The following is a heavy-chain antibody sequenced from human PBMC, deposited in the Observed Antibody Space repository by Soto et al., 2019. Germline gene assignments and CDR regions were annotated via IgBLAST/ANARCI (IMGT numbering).Heavy chain of an antibody. J-gene: IGHJ4*02. V-gene: IGHV3-49*03. CDR1: GLSFGIYT. CDR2: IRGEAYGGTT. CDR3: CSPKPSYATSLYYFDN. D-gene: IGHD2-2*01. Sequence: GGSLRLSCSASGLSFGIYTISWFRQAPGKGLEWVGFIRGEAYGGTTEYAASVKGRFTISRDDSKGIAYLQMNSLKTEDTAVYYCCSPKPSYATSLYYFDNWGQGTLVTVS.